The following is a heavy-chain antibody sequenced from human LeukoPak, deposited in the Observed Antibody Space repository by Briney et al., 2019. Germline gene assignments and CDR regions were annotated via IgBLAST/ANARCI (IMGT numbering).Heavy chain of an antibody. V-gene: IGHV3-7*01. D-gene: IGHD4-17*01. CDR3: ARGYGDYVSDAFDI. CDR1: GFTFSSYW. CDR2: IKQDGSEK. Sequence: GGSLRLSCAASGFTFSSYWMSWVRQAPGKGLEWVANIKQDGSEKYYVDSVKGRFTISRDNAKNSLYLQMNSLRAEDTAVYYCARGYGDYVSDAFDIWGQGTMVTVSS. J-gene: IGHJ3*02.